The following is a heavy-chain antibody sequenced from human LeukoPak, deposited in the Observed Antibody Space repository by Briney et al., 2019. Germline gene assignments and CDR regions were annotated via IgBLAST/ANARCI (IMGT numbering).Heavy chain of an antibody. CDR1: GISFGDYA. V-gene: IGHV3-49*04. CDR2: IRSKACGATI. J-gene: IGHJ4*02. CDR3: TRGRSYFEY. Sequence: GGSLRLSCTTSGISFGDYAMTWVRQAPGKGLEWVGFIRSKACGATIEYAASVKGRFTISRDDSKSIAYLQMNSLKTEDTAVYYCTRGRSYFEYWGQGTLVTVSS.